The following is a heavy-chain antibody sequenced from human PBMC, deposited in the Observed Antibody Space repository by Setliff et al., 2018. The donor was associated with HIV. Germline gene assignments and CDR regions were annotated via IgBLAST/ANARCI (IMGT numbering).Heavy chain of an antibody. Sequence: SETLSLTCTVSGDPINSHYWTWIRQPPGRGLEWIGYIDYSGSTNQNPSLKSRVTMSVDTSKNQFSLKLSSVTAADTAVYYCARRITIFGVLTAFDFWGQGTMVTVSS. D-gene: IGHD3-3*01. J-gene: IGHJ3*01. CDR2: IDYSGST. V-gene: IGHV4-59*08. CDR1: GDPINSHY. CDR3: ARRITIFGVLTAFDF.